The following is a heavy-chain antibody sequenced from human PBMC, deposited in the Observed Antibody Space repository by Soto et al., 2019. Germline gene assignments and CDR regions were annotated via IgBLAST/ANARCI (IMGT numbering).Heavy chain of an antibody. J-gene: IGHJ4*02. CDR3: AKREGAPAAPFDY. V-gene: IGHV3-23*01. Sequence: EVHLLESGGGVVQPGGSLRLSCAASGFTFSTYAMSWVRQAPGKGLEWVSTISDSGGSTNYADSVKGRFTISRDNSKNTLYLEMSNLRAVDTAVYFCAKREGAPAAPFDYWGQGTLVTVSS. CDR2: ISDSGGST. D-gene: IGHD2-2*01. CDR1: GFTFSTYA.